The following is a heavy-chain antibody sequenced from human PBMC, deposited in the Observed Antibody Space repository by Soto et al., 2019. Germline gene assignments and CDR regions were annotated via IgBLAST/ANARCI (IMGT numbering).Heavy chain of an antibody. V-gene: IGHV4-31*03. CDR2: IYYSGST. Sequence: QVQLQESGPGLVKPSQTLSLTCTVSGGSISSGGYYWSWIRQHPGKGLEWIGYIYYSGSTYYNPSLKSRVTISVDTSKNQFSLKLSSVTAADTALYYSARGRAWFFWSGRSVNWFDPWGQGTLVTVSS. CDR1: GGSISSGGYY. CDR3: ARGRAWFFWSGRSVNWFDP. D-gene: IGHD3-3*01. J-gene: IGHJ5*02.